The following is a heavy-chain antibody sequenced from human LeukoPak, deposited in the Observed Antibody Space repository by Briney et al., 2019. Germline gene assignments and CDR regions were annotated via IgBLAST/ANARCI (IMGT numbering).Heavy chain of an antibody. CDR1: GFTFSSYS. J-gene: IGHJ4*02. CDR2: ISSSSSYI. Sequence: GGSLRLSCAASGFTFSSYSMNWVRQAPGKGLEWVSCISSSSSYIYYADSVKGRFTISRDNAKNSLYLQMNSLRAEDTAVYYCARSRRSGSYYKGLAYYFDYWGQGTLVTVSS. CDR3: ARSRRSGSYYKGLAYYFDY. V-gene: IGHV3-21*01. D-gene: IGHD3-10*01.